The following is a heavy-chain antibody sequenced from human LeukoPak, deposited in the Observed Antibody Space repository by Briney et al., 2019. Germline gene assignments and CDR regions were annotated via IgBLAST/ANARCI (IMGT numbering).Heavy chain of an antibody. D-gene: IGHD6-13*01. CDR2: ISSTGATI. CDR3: ARDFSSSWPFDS. Sequence: GGSLRLSCAASGXTFSSYEMNWVRQAPGKGLEWVSYISSTGATIYYADSVKGRFTISRDNAKNSLYLQMNSLRAEDTAVYYCARDFSSSWPFDSWGQGTLVTVSS. V-gene: IGHV3-48*03. CDR1: GXTFSSYE. J-gene: IGHJ4*02.